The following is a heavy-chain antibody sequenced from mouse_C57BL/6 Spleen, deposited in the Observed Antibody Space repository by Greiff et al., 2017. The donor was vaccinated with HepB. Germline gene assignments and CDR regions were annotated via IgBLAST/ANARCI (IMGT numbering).Heavy chain of an antibody. Sequence: QVQLQQPGAELVKPGASVKLSCTASGYTFTSYWMQWVKQRPGQGLEWIGEIDPSDSYTNYKQKFKGKATLTVDTSSSTAYMQLSNLTSEDSAVYYFARKDWDKFAYWGQGTLVTVSA. CDR2: IDPSDSYT. V-gene: IGHV1-50*01. D-gene: IGHD4-1*01. CDR3: ARKDWDKFAY. J-gene: IGHJ3*01. CDR1: GYTFTSYW.